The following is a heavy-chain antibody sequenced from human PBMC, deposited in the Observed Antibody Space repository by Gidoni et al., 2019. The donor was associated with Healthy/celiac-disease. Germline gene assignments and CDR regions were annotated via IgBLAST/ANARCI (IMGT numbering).Heavy chain of an antibody. D-gene: IGHD6-19*01. CDR1: SSYG. CDR2: ISYDGSNK. Sequence: SSYGMHWVRQAPGKGLEWVAVISYDGSNKYYADSVKGRFTISRDNSKNTLYLQMNSLRAEDTAVYYCAKDVDSSGWYYFDYWGQGTLVTVSS. CDR3: AKDVDSSGWYYFDY. V-gene: IGHV3-30*18. J-gene: IGHJ4*02.